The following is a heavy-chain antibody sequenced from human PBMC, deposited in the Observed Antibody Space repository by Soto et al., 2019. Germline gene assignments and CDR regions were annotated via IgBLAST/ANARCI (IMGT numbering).Heavy chain of an antibody. D-gene: IGHD3-3*01. V-gene: IGHV1-69*05. J-gene: IGHJ6*02. Sequence: SVKGSCKAAGGTLSSYAVSWGRQAPGQGLEWMGGIIPIFGTANYAQKFQGRVTITRDTSASTAYMELSSLRSEDTAVYYCAREDYDFWSGTNTITYYYGMDVWGQGTTVTVSS. CDR1: GGTLSSYA. CDR2: IIPIFGTA. CDR3: AREDYDFWSGTNTITYYYGMDV.